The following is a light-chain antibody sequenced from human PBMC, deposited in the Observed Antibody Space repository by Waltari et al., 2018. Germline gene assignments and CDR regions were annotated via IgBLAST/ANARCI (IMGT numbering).Light chain of an antibody. CDR1: QNISSW. CDR3: LEYTAYSHT. V-gene: IGKV1-5*03. J-gene: IGKJ2*01. Sequence: DIQMTQSPSTLSASVGGRVTITCRASQNISSWLAWYQQKPGKSPKLLIYKASNLESGVPSRFGGTGSATEFTLTISSLQPDDFAAYYCLEYTAYSHTFGQGTKLDIK. CDR2: KAS.